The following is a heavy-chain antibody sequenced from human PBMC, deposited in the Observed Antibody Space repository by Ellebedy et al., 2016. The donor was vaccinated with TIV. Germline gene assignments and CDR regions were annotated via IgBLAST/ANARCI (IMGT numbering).Heavy chain of an antibody. J-gene: IGHJ3*01. D-gene: IGHD3-10*01. CDR1: GFSLNTDGMS. CDR3: AKRGGSGTYYNWDAFTV. V-gene: IGHV2-70*12. CDR2: IDWDDDT. Sequence: SGPTLVKPTQTLTLTCTFSGFSLNTDGMSVTWIRQPPGKALEWLARIDWDDDTYYTTSLKTRLTISKDTSKNQVALTMTNMGPADTATYYCAKRGGSGTYYNWDAFTVWGQGTMVTVSS.